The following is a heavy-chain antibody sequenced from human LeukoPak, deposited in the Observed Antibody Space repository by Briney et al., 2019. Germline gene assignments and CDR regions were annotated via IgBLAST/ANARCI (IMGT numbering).Heavy chain of an antibody. CDR1: GGTFSSYA. Sequence: GASVKVSCKASGGTFSSYAISWVRQAPGQGLEWMGWINPNSGGTNYAQKFQGRVTMTRDTSISTAYMELSRLRSDDTAVYYCARGRYDILTGYYYFDYWGQGTLVTVSS. D-gene: IGHD3-9*01. CDR3: ARGRYDILTGYYYFDY. V-gene: IGHV1-2*02. J-gene: IGHJ4*02. CDR2: INPNSGGT.